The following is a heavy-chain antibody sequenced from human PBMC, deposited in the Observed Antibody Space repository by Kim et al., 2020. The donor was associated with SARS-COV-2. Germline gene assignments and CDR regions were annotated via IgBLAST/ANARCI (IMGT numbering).Heavy chain of an antibody. V-gene: IGHV3-33*06. D-gene: IGHD5-18*01. CDR2: IWSDGNNK. J-gene: IGHJ6*02. CDR1: GFTFSSYG. Sequence: GGSLRLSCAASGFTFSSYGMHWVRQAPGKGLDWVAVIWSDGNNKYYADSVKGRFTISRDNSKNTLYLQMNSLRAEDTAVYYCAKDVGYSYGAYYYYYYGKDVWGQGNTVTVSS. CDR3: AKDVGYSYGAYYYYYYGKDV.